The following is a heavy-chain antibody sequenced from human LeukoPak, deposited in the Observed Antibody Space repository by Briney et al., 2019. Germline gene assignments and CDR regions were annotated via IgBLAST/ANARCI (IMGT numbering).Heavy chain of an antibody. J-gene: IGHJ4*02. CDR2: ISDSGDNT. CDR3: VRDAGGY. Sequence: GGSLRLSCVASGFPFSTYAMLWVRQAPGKGLEWVSTISDSGDNTYYIDSVKGQFTISRDNSKNTLYLQMNSLRTEDTGVYFCVRDAGGYWGQGTLVTVSS. D-gene: IGHD1-14*01. V-gene: IGHV3-23*01. CDR1: GFPFSTYA.